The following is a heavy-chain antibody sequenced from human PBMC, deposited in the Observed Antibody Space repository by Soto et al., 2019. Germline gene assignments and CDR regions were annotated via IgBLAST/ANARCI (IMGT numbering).Heavy chain of an antibody. D-gene: IGHD5-18*01. Sequence: SVKVSCKASGCTFSSYAISWVRQAPGQGLEWMGGIIPIFGTANYAQKFQGRVTITADESTSTAYMELSSLRSEDTAVYYCASCIQLWQPENYYYYGMDVWGQGTTVTVSS. CDR1: GCTFSSYA. CDR2: IIPIFGTA. V-gene: IGHV1-69*13. J-gene: IGHJ6*02. CDR3: ASCIQLWQPENYYYYGMDV.